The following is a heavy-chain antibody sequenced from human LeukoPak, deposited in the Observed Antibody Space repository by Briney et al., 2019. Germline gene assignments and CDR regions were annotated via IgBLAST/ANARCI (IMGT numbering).Heavy chain of an antibody. Sequence: PGGSLRLSCTASGFTFSSYAMNWVRQAPGKGLEWVSTISGSGDSTYYADSVKGRFTSSRDNSKNTLYLQMNSLRAEDTAVYYCAKAHCSSTSCSRGYFDLWGRGTLVTVSS. CDR3: AKAHCSSTSCSRGYFDL. CDR2: ISGSGDST. V-gene: IGHV3-23*01. D-gene: IGHD2-2*01. CDR1: GFTFSSYA. J-gene: IGHJ2*01.